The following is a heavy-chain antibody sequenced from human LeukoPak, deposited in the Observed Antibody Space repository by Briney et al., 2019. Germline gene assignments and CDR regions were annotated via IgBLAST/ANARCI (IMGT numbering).Heavy chain of an antibody. CDR2: INPNSGGT. Sequence: ASVKVSCKASGYTFTGYYMHWVRQAPGQGLEWMGWINPNSGGTNYAQKFQGRVTMTRDTPISTAYMELSRLRSEDTAVYYCARGGGTSWRDAFDIWGQGTMVTVSS. CDR3: ARGGGTSWRDAFDI. CDR1: GYTFTGYY. J-gene: IGHJ3*02. D-gene: IGHD2-2*01. V-gene: IGHV1-2*02.